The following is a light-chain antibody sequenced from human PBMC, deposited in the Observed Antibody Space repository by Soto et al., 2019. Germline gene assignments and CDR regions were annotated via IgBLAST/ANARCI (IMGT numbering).Light chain of an antibody. Sequence: QSALTQPASVSGSPGQSITISCTGTSSDVGGYDHVSWYQQHPGKAPKLIIYDVTVRPSGISPRFSGSKSDNTASLAVSGLQPEDEADYYCNSYKNKDTLLFGGGTKLTVL. CDR3: NSYKNKDTLL. V-gene: IGLV2-14*03. J-gene: IGLJ3*02. CDR1: SSDVGGYDH. CDR2: DVT.